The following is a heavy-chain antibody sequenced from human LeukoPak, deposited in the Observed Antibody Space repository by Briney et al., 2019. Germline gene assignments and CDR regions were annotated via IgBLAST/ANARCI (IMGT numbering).Heavy chain of an antibody. D-gene: IGHD5-18*01. Sequence: GGSLRLSCAASGFTFSSYSMNWVRQAPGKGLEWVSSISSSSYIYYADSVKGRFTISRDNAKNSLYLQMNSLRAEDTAVYYCARGVSRIQARCYYMDVRGKGTTVTVSS. CDR2: ISSSSYI. V-gene: IGHV3-21*01. CDR1: GFTFSSYS. J-gene: IGHJ6*03. CDR3: ARGVSRIQARCYYMDV.